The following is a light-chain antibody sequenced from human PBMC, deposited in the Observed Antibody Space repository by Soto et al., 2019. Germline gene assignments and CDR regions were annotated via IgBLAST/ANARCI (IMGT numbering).Light chain of an antibody. V-gene: IGLV2-14*01. CDR3: ISYKSSSTS. CDR2: DVS. Sequence: QSVLTQPASVSGSPGQSITISCTGTSSDVGRYNYVSWYQQHPGKAPKLIIYDVSYRPSGVSDRFSGSKSGNTASLTISAPHAEREADYYSISYKSSSTSLGGGTQLTA. J-gene: IGLJ7*02. CDR1: SSDVGRYNY.